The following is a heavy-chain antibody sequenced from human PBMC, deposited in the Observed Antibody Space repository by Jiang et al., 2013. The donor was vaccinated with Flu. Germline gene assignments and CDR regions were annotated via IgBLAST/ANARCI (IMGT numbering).Heavy chain of an antibody. D-gene: IGHD1-26*01. V-gene: IGHV4-39*07. CDR3: ARGGIVGAFY. J-gene: IGHJ4*02. Sequence: GPGLVKPSETLSLTCTVSGGSISSSSYYWGWIRQPPGKGLEWIGSIYYSGSTYYNPSLKSRVTISVDTSKNQFSLKLSSVTAADTAVYYCARGGIVGAFYWGQGTLVTVSS. CDR2: IYYSGST. CDR1: GGSISSSSYY.